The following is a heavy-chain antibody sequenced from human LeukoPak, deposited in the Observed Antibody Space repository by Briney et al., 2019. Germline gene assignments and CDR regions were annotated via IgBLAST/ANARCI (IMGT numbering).Heavy chain of an antibody. V-gene: IGHV3-53*01. CDR3: ARSLGELSLAAAY. D-gene: IGHD3-16*02. CDR1: GFTVSSNY. Sequence: GGSLRLSCAASGFTVSSNYMSWVRQAPGKGLEWVSVIYSGGSTYYADSVKGRFTISRDNAKNSLYLQMNSLRVEDTAVYYCARSLGELSLAAAYWGQGILVTVSS. J-gene: IGHJ4*02. CDR2: IYSGGST.